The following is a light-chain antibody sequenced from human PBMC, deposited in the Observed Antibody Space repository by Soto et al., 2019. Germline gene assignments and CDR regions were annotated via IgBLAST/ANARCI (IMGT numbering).Light chain of an antibody. V-gene: IGKV3-20*01. CDR2: GAS. CDR1: QSVSSSY. CDR3: QQYGSSPA. J-gene: IGKJ4*01. Sequence: EIVLTQSPGTLSLSPGERATLSCRASQSVSSSYLAWYQQKPGQAPRLLIYGASSRATGIPDRFSGSGSGTDFTLTISRLEPEEFALYYCQQYGSSPAFGGGTKVEIK.